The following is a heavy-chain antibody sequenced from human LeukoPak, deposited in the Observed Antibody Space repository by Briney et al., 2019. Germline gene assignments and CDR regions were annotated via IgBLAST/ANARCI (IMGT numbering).Heavy chain of an antibody. CDR1: GFTFSSYA. Sequence: PGGSLRLSCAASGFTFSSYAMHWVRQAPGKGLEWVAVISYDGSNKYYADSVKGRFTISRDNSKNTLYLQMNSLRAEDTAVYYCARVWQQLPTDYRGQGTLVTVSS. V-gene: IGHV3-30*04. CDR2: ISYDGSNK. J-gene: IGHJ4*02. CDR3: ARVWQQLPTDY. D-gene: IGHD6-13*01.